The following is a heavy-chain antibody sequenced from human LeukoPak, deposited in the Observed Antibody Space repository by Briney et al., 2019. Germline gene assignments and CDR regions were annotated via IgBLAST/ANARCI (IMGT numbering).Heavy chain of an antibody. CDR3: AKDMHYDSSGYYHTTFDY. D-gene: IGHD3-22*01. Sequence: GRSLRLSCAASGFTFDDYAMHWVRQAPGEGLECVSGISWNSGSIVYADSVKGLFTISRDNAKNSLYLQMNSLRAEDTALYYCAKDMHYDSSGYYHTTFDYWGQGTLVTVSS. CDR1: GFTFDDYA. J-gene: IGHJ4*02. V-gene: IGHV3-9*01. CDR2: ISWNSGSI.